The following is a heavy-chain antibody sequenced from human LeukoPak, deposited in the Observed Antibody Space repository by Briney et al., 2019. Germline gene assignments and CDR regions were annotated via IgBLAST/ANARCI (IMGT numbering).Heavy chain of an antibody. V-gene: IGHV4-39*01. J-gene: IGHJ4*02. CDR2: IFYSGST. Sequence: SETLSLTCSVSGGSISSSNYFWGWIRQPPGQGLEWIGSIFYSGSTYYNPSLKGRVTISVGTSKNQFSLKLSSVTATDTAVYYCASVDYNWNYFHFWGQGTLVTVSS. CDR3: ASVDYNWNYFHF. D-gene: IGHD1-20*01. CDR1: GGSISSSNYF.